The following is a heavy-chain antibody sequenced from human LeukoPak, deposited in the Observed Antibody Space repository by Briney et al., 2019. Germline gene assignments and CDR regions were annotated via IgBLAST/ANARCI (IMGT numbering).Heavy chain of an antibody. CDR1: GYSFTSYW. Sequence: GESLKISCKGSGYSFTSYWIGWGRQLPGKGLEWMGIIYPGDSDTRYSPSFQAQVTISADKSISTAYLQWSSLKGSDTAMYYCARSTMVRGVISWFDPWGQGTLVTVSS. V-gene: IGHV5-51*01. CDR2: IYPGDSDT. CDR3: ARSTMVRGVISWFDP. J-gene: IGHJ5*02. D-gene: IGHD3-10*01.